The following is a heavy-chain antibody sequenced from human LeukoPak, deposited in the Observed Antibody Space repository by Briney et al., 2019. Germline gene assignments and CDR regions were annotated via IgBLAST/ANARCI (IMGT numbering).Heavy chain of an antibody. D-gene: IGHD6-13*01. CDR1: GYTFTGYY. V-gene: IGHV1-2*04. CDR3: ATLAAAGTGRYFQH. Sequence: GASVKVSCKASGYTFTGYYMHWVRQAPGQGLEWMGWINPNSGGTNYAQKFQGWVTMTRDTSISTAYMELSSLRSEDTAVYYCATLAAAGTGRYFQHWGQGTLVTVSP. CDR2: INPNSGGT. J-gene: IGHJ1*01.